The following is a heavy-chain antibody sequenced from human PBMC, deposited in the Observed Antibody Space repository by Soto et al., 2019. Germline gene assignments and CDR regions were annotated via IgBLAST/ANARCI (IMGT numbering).Heavy chain of an antibody. D-gene: IGHD6-19*01. V-gene: IGHV4-39*01. CDR1: GDSISSSNYF. CDR3: ARRYGWLYFDY. Sequence: QLQLQESGPGLVKTWETLSLTCTASGDSISSSNYFWGWIRQPPGKGLEWIGTIFYSGSTYYNPSLKSRVTISVDTSNNQFSRRLTSVTAADTALYYCARRYGWLYFDYWGQGSLVTVSS. CDR2: IFYSGST. J-gene: IGHJ4*02.